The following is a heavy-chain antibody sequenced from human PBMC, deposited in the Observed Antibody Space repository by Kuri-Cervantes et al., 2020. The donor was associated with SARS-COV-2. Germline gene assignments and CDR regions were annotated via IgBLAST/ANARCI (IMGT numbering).Heavy chain of an antibody. Sequence: GGSLRLSCATSGFTVSRDYMSWVRQAPGKGLEWVSLIYSAGNTYYAASVKGRFTISRDDSNNTLYLQMNSLRAEDTAVYYCARVKMATQIDYWGQGTLVTVSS. D-gene: IGHD5-24*01. V-gene: IGHV3-53*01. CDR3: ARVKMATQIDY. CDR2: IYSAGNT. CDR1: GFTVSRDY. J-gene: IGHJ4*02.